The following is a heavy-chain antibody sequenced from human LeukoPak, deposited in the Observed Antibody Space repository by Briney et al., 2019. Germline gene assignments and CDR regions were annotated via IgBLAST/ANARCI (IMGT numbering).Heavy chain of an antibody. D-gene: IGHD3-10*01. CDR2: INAGNGNT. CDR3: AGDAVGSYLRGMDV. J-gene: IGHJ6*02. V-gene: IGHV1-3*01. Sequence: GASVKVSCNVSGNTFTSHAMHWVRQAPGQRLEWMGWINAGNGNTKYPQKFQGRVTITRDTSASTAYMELSSLRSEDTAVYYCAGDAVGSYLRGMDVWGQGTTVTVSS. CDR1: GNTFTSHA.